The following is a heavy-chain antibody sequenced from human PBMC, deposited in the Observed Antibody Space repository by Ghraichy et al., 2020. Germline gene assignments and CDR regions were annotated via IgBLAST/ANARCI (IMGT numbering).Heavy chain of an antibody. D-gene: IGHD2-21*01. J-gene: IGHJ4*02. V-gene: IGHV1-69*13. CDR2: IIPIFGTA. CDR1: GGTFSSYA. CDR3: ARDSLCGGDCYEGGASSAFDY. Sequence: SVKVSCKASGGTFSSYAISWVRQAPGQGLEWMGGIIPIFGTANYAQKFQGRVTITADESTSTAYMELSSLRSEDTAVYYCARDSLCGGDCYEGGASSAFDYWGQGTLVTVSS.